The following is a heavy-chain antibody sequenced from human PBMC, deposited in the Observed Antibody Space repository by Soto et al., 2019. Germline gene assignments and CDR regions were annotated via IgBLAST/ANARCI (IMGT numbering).Heavy chain of an antibody. Sequence: SETLSLTCTVPGGSISSNNYYWGWIRQPPGKGLEWIGTIYYSGSTYYNPSLKSRVTVSVDTSKNQFSLKLTSVTAADTAVYYCARLSLGRWLDPWGQGTLVTVSS. CDR2: IYYSGST. CDR3: ARLSLGRWLDP. D-gene: IGHD3-16*02. J-gene: IGHJ5*02. V-gene: IGHV4-39*01. CDR1: GGSISSNNYY.